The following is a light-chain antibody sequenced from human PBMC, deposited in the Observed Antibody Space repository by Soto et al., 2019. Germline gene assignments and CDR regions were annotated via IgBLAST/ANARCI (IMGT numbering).Light chain of an antibody. V-gene: IGLV2-14*01. J-gene: IGLJ1*01. CDR1: SSDVGTYNY. Sequence: VLTQPASVSGSPGQSITISCTGTSSDVGTYNYVSWYQHHPGKAPKLIIYEVSNRPSGVSNRFSGSKSGSTASLTISGLQAEDEADYHCTSYTRDTALVFGTGTKVTVL. CDR3: TSYTRDTALV. CDR2: EVS.